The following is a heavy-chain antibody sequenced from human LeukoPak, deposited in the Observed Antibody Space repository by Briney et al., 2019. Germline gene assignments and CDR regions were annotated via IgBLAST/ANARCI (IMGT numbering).Heavy chain of an antibody. CDR1: GFTFSTYW. Sequence: GGSLRLSCAASGFTFSTYWMTWVRQAPGKGLEWVANMKGDGSEIYYVDSVKGRFTISRDNAKNLLYLQMNSLRAEDTAVYYCARPGYTAGYDIWGQGALVTVSS. CDR2: MKGDGSEI. V-gene: IGHV3-7*01. D-gene: IGHD3-9*01. CDR3: ARPGYTAGYDI. J-gene: IGHJ3*02.